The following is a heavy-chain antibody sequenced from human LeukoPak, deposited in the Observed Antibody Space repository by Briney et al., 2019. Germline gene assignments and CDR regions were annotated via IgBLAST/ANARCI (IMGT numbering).Heavy chain of an antibody. D-gene: IGHD2-2*01. V-gene: IGHV1-2*02. CDR3: ARARIGVVVPAAPRNWFDP. Sequence: VASVKVSCKASGYTFTGYYMHWVRQAPGQGLEWMGWINPNSGGTNYAQKFQGRVTMTRDTSISTAYMELSRLRSDDTAVYYCARARIGVVVPAAPRNWFDPWGQGTLVTVSS. J-gene: IGHJ5*02. CDR1: GYTFTGYY. CDR2: INPNSGGT.